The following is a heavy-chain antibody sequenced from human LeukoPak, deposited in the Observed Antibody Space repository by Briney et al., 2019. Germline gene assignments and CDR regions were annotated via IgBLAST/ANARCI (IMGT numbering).Heavy chain of an antibody. Sequence: PGGSLRLSCAVSGVTVSSTYMSWVRQAPGKGLEWVSVIYGGSSTYNADSVKGRFTISRDNSKNTLFLQMNSLRAEDTAVYYCAKDLSGSGKGGFDYWGQGTLVTVSS. CDR1: GVTVSSTY. CDR2: IYGGSST. J-gene: IGHJ4*02. V-gene: IGHV3-66*01. D-gene: IGHD3-10*01. CDR3: AKDLSGSGKGGFDY.